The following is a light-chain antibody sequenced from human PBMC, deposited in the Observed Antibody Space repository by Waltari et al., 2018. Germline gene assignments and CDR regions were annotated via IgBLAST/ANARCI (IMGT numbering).Light chain of an antibody. CDR1: SSNIGTTD. Sequence: QSVLTQAPSASATPGQRVTISCSGSSSNIGTTDVYWYQQLPGTAPKVLIHRNNERPSGVPDRFSGSKSGTSASLAISGLRSEDEADYYCAAWDDSLSDVLFGGGTKLTVL. CDR3: AAWDDSLSDVL. CDR2: RNN. V-gene: IGLV1-47*01. J-gene: IGLJ2*01.